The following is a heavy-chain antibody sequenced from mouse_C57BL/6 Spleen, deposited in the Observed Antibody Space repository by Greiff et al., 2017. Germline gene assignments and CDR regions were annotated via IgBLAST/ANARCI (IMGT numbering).Heavy chain of an antibody. J-gene: IGHJ3*01. CDR3: ARDGDAYDYDVVSLAY. D-gene: IGHD2-4*01. CDR2: ISDGGSYT. CDR1: GFTFSSYA. Sequence: EVNLVESGGGLVKPGGSLKLSCAASGFTFSSYAMSWVRQTPEKRLEWVATISDGGSYTYYPDNVKGRFTISRDNAKNNLYLQMSHLKFEDTAMYYCARDGDAYDYDVVSLAYWGQGTLVTVSA. V-gene: IGHV5-4*01.